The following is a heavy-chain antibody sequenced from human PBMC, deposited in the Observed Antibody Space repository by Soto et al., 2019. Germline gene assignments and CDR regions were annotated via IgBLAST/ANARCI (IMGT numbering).Heavy chain of an antibody. D-gene: IGHD3-10*01. CDR3: ARWGGPRGVRITMVLGEIYGMDV. J-gene: IGHJ6*02. Sequence: EVQLVESGGGLIQPGGSLRLSCAASGFTVSSNYMSWVRQAPGKGLEWVSVIYSGGSTYYADSVKGRFTISRDNSKNTLYLQMNSLRAEDTAVYYCARWGGPRGVRITMVLGEIYGMDVWGQGTTVTVSS. CDR1: GFTVSSNY. V-gene: IGHV3-53*01. CDR2: IYSGGST.